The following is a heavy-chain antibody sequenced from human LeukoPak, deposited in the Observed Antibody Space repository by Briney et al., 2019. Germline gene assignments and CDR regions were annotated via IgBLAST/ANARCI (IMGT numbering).Heavy chain of an antibody. D-gene: IGHD3-10*01. CDR3: ARSRGEYTYIDY. CDR2: VYSSGST. Sequence: SETLSLTCTVSGGSISNYYWSWIRQPAGKGLEWIGRVYSSGSTNYNPSFKSRVTMSVDTSKNRFSLKLSSVTAADTAVYFCARSRGEYTYIDYWGQGTLVTVSS. V-gene: IGHV4-4*07. J-gene: IGHJ4*02. CDR1: GGSISNYY.